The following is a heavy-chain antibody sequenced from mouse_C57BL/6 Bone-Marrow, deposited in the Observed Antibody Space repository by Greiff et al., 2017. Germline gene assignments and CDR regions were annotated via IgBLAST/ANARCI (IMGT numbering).Heavy chain of an antibody. CDR2: IYPGDGDT. V-gene: IGHV1-82*01. CDR1: GYAFSSSW. J-gene: IGHJ2*01. Sequence: QVQLQQSGPELVKPGASVKISCKASGYAFSSSWMNWVKQRPGKGLEWIGRIYPGDGDTNYNGKFKGKAILTADKSSSTAYMQLSSLTSEDSAVYFCARDYGRNFDYWGQGTTLTVSS. CDR3: ARDYGRNFDY. D-gene: IGHD1-1*01.